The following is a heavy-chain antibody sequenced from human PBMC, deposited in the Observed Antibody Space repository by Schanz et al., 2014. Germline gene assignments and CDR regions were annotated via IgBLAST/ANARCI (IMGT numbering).Heavy chain of an antibody. CDR3: ARDQTGTTNWFDP. J-gene: IGHJ5*02. V-gene: IGHV1-18*04. Sequence: QVQLVQSGAEVKKPGASVKVSCKASGYTFSSYGISWVRQTPGQGLEWMGCINPYSGATYYAQKFQGRVTLTSDASLTTVYMEVHSLTSDDTVVFFCARDQTGTTNWFDPWGQGTLVTVSS. D-gene: IGHD1-7*01. CDR1: GYTFSSYG. CDR2: INPYSGAT.